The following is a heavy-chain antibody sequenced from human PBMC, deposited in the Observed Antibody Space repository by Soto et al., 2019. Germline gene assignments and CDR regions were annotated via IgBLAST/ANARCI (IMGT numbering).Heavy chain of an antibody. CDR2: IYYTGTT. J-gene: IGHJ4*02. D-gene: IGHD3-3*01. CDR3: ARRSGFKSAFWRGSYGQ. Sequence: QLQLQESGPGLVKPSETLSLTCTVSGGSIGNSDYYWGWIRQPPGKGREWIANIYYTGTTYYNPSLRLVVTISVATSKSPFSLRLRSVTAADTAVYYCARRSGFKSAFWRGSYGQWGQGTLVSVSS. CDR1: GGSIGNSDYY. V-gene: IGHV4-39*01.